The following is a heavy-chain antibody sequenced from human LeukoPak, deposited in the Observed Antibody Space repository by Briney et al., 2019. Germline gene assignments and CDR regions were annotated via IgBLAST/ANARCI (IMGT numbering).Heavy chain of an antibody. J-gene: IGHJ5*02. CDR1: GDSISSGDYY. CDR3: ARQIGYSSSWYTGGGPNWFDP. CDR2: ISSSGST. Sequence: SETLSLTCTVSGDSISSGDYYWSWIRQPAGKGLEWIGRISSSGSTNYNPSLKSRVTISVDTSKNQFPLKLSPVTAADTAVYYCARQIGYSSSWYTGGGPNWFDPWGQGTLVTVSS. D-gene: IGHD6-13*01. V-gene: IGHV4-61*02.